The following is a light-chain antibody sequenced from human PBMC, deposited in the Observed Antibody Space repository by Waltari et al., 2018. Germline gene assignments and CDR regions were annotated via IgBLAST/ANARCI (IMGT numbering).Light chain of an antibody. J-gene: IGLJ2*01. V-gene: IGLV6-57*04. CDR1: GGVITRYY. CDR2: DDI. Sequence: FILTQPLSVSESPGKTVTISCTRIGGVITRYYVQWYQQRPGSVPRLVIYDDIQRASGVPDRFSGSIDSSSNSASLTIFGLQTEDEADYYCHSFDLNNVVFGGGTKLTVL. CDR3: HSFDLNNVV.